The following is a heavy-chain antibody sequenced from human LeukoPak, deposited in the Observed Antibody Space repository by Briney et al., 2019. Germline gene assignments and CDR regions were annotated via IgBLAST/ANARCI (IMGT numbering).Heavy chain of an antibody. Sequence: ASVKVSCKASGYTFINYDFNWVRQAPGQGLEWVGWMNPKNGNRGYAQRFQGRLTMTRDASISTVYLELSSLRSDDTAVYYCARVLGKAAAAGPALGYWGQGTLVTVSS. CDR2: MNPKNGNR. CDR3: ARVLGKAAAAGPALGY. D-gene: IGHD6-25*01. CDR1: GYTFINYD. V-gene: IGHV1-8*01. J-gene: IGHJ4*02.